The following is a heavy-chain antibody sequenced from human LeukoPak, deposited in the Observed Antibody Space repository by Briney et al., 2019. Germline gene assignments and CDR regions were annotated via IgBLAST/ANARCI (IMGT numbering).Heavy chain of an antibody. Sequence: ASVTVSCTASGYTFTSYGISWVRQAPGQGLEWMGWISAYNGNTNYAQKLQGRVTMTTDTSTSTAYMELRSLRSDDTAVYYCASTVVTTAFDYWGQGTLVTVSS. CDR3: ASTVVTTAFDY. CDR1: GYTFTSYG. J-gene: IGHJ4*02. D-gene: IGHD4-23*01. V-gene: IGHV1-18*01. CDR2: ISAYNGNT.